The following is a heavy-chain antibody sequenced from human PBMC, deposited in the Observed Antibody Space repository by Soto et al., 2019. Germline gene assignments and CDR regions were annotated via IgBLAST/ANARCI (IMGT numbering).Heavy chain of an antibody. CDR1: GFTIRSYA. Sequence: EVQLLESGGGLVQPGGSLRLSCGASGFTIRSYAMSWVRQAPGKGLEWVSTISGSGGTTYYADSVKGRFTISRDNSKNTLSLQMNSLRAEDTAVYYCAKRETRTLRYFDYWGQGTLVTVSS. J-gene: IGHJ4*02. CDR2: ISGSGGTT. CDR3: AKRETRTLRYFDY. V-gene: IGHV3-23*01.